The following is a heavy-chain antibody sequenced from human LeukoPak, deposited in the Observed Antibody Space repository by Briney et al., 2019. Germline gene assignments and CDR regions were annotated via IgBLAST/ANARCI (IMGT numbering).Heavy chain of an antibody. V-gene: IGHV3-7*01. CDR3: ASSWNYATLN. Sequence: GGSLRLSCVASGFTFSSYWMSWVRQAPGKGLEWVANIKQDGSEKYYVDSVKGRFTISRDNAKNSLYLQMNSLRAEDTAVYYCASSWNYATLNWGQGTLVTVSS. CDR1: GFTFSSYW. CDR2: IKQDGSEK. D-gene: IGHD1-7*01. J-gene: IGHJ4*02.